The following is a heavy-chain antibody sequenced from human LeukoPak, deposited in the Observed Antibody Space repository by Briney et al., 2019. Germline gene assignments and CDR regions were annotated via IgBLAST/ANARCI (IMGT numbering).Heavy chain of an antibody. Sequence: SETLSLTCTVSGDSLTSGSRYWSWIRQPAGKGLEWIGHFYSSTRTTYNPSLESRVTISGDTAKNQFSLKLDSVTAADTAVYFCARCMSELDYGDYAYYYHMDVWGKGTTITVSS. D-gene: IGHD4-17*01. CDR1: GDSLTSGSRY. V-gene: IGHV4-61*09. CDR3: ARCMSELDYGDYAYYYHMDV. J-gene: IGHJ6*04. CDR2: FYSSTRT.